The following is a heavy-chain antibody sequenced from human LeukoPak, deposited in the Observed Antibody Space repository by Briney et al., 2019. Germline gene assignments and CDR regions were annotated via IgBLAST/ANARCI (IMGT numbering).Heavy chain of an antibody. CDR1: GGSISSNNW. CDR2: NYHSGSP. J-gene: IGHJ4*02. V-gene: IGHV4-4*02. Sequence: SETLSLTCAVSGGSISSNNWWGWVRQPPGKGLEWIGENYHSGSPNYNPSLKSRVTISVDKSRNHFSLNLSSVTAADTAVYYCARVNINNWHSCDYWGQGTLVTVSS. D-gene: IGHD1-1*01. CDR3: ARVNINNWHSCDY.